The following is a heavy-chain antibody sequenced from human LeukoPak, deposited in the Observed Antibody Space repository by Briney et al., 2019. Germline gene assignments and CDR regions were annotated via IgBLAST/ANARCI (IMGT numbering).Heavy chain of an antibody. CDR1: RFTFTNYA. D-gene: IGHD2-2*02. V-gene: IGHV3-23*01. Sequence: GGSLRLSCAASRFTFTNYAMHWVRQAPGKGLEWVSGILGSGGSTYYADSVKGRFTISIDNSKNTVYLQMNSLRVEDTAMYFCAGRIALYHFDYWGLGTLITVSS. J-gene: IGHJ4*02. CDR3: AGRIALYHFDY. CDR2: ILGSGGST.